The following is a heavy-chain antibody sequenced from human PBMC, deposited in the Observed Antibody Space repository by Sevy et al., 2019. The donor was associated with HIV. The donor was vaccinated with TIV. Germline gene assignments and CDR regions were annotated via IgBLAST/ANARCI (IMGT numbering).Heavy chain of an antibody. J-gene: IGHJ4*02. Sequence: GGSLRLSCAASGLSVSSYYMGWVRQAPGKGLEWVSAKESGGQTYYADSVRGRFTIARDESANNLFLQLNNLRAEDTGVYYCARMTSTWSIDSWGQRTLVTVSS. CDR1: GLSVSSYY. V-gene: IGHV3-53*01. CDR2: KESGGQT. CDR3: ARMTSTWSIDS.